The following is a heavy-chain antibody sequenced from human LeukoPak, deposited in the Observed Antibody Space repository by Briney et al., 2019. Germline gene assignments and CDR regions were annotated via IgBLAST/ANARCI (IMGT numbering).Heavy chain of an antibody. CDR2: INYSGRT. D-gene: IGHD3/OR15-3a*01. CDR1: GGSISSTSYY. CDR3: GRRGAGLNWFDP. V-gene: IGHV4-39*01. J-gene: IGHJ5*02. Sequence: PSETLSLTCTVSGGSISSTSYYWGWIRQPPGQGLEWIGSINYSGRTFYNPSLESRVTISVDTSKNQFSLNLTYVTAADTALYFCGRRGAGLNWFDPWGQGTLVTVSS.